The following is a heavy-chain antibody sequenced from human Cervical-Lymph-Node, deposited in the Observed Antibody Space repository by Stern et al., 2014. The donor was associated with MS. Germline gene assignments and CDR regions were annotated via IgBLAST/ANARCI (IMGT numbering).Heavy chain of an antibody. J-gene: IGHJ4*02. CDR1: GYTFTRYD. D-gene: IGHD1-20*01. Sequence: VQLVESGVEIKKPGASVKVSCKASGYTFTRYDIAWVRQAPGQGLEWMGWISVYNGNTKYAQKVQGRLTMTRETSTNTAYMELRSLISDDTAVYYCARWAYNWDFDYWGQGTLVTVSS. V-gene: IGHV1-18*01. CDR3: ARWAYNWDFDY. CDR2: ISVYNGNT.